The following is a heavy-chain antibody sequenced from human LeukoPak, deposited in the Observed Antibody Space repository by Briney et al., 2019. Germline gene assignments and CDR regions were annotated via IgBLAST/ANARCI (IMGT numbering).Heavy chain of an antibody. D-gene: IGHD3-22*01. CDR2: INPSGGST. CDR1: GYTFTGYY. CDR3: ARGGYDSSGYYSKSAYFDY. J-gene: IGHJ4*02. V-gene: IGHV1-46*01. Sequence: GASVKVSCKASGYTFTGYYMHWVRQAPGQGLEWMGIINPSGGSTSYAQKFQGRVTMPRDTSTSTVYMELSSLRSEDTAVYYCARGGYDSSGYYSKSAYFDYWGQGTLVTVSS.